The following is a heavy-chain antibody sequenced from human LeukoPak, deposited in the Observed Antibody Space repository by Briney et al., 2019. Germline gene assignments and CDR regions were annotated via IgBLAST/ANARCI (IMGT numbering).Heavy chain of an antibody. Sequence: GGSLRLSCAASGFTFRSYDMSWVRQAPGKGLEWVANIKQDGSEKYYVDSVKGRFTISRDNAKNSLYLQMNSLRAEDTAVYYCARDRGYGDYSDYWGQGTLVTVSS. J-gene: IGHJ4*02. V-gene: IGHV3-7*01. CDR3: ARDRGYGDYSDY. CDR2: IKQDGSEK. D-gene: IGHD4-17*01. CDR1: GFTFRSYD.